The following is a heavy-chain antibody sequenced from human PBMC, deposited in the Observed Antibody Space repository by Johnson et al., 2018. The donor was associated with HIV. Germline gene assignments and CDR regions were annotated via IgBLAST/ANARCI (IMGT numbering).Heavy chain of an antibody. V-gene: IGHV3-30*18. J-gene: IGHJ3*02. CDR3: AKGRWEATTYDDAFDI. D-gene: IGHD1-26*01. CDR1: GLSFSNYD. CDR2: ISYDGSNK. Sequence: QMLLVESGGGVVQPGRSLRLSCGASGLSFSNYDMHWVRQAPGKGLQWVADISYDGSNKSFADSVTGRFTISRDNSKNTLYLQMNSLRAEDTAVYYCAKGRWEATTYDDAFDIWGQGTMVTVSS.